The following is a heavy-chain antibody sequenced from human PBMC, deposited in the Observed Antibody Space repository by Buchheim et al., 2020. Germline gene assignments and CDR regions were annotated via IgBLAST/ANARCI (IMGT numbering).Heavy chain of an antibody. V-gene: IGHV4-4*02. CDR1: GDSVSNGNW. CDR3: ARDSGYRSEY. D-gene: IGHD5-18*01. J-gene: IGHJ4*02. Sequence: QVQLQGSGPGLVKPSGTLSLTCAVSGDSVSNGNWWNWVRQPPGKGLEWIGEIDHSGFTKYNPSLKSRVTIELDKPKNQFSLKLTSVTAADTAVYYCARDSGYRSEYWGQGTL. CDR2: IDHSGFT.